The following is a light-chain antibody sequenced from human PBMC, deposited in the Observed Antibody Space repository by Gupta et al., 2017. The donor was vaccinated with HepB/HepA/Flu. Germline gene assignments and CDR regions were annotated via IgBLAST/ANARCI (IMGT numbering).Light chain of an antibody. J-gene: IGLJ2*01. CDR2: GVT. Sequence: SVLTQPPSVSGAPGQRVTISCTGSSANIGADYDVHWYQKLPGKAPKLLNYGVTNRPSGVPDRFSASKSGTLASLAITGLQAEDEADYYCQSYDSSLSGVVFGGGTKLTVL. CDR1: SANIGADYD. CDR3: QSYDSSLSGVV. V-gene: IGLV1-40*01.